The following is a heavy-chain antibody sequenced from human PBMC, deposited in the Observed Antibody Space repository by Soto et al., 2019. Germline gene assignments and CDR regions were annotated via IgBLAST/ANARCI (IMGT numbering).Heavy chain of an antibody. D-gene: IGHD2-15*01. J-gene: IGHJ6*02. Sequence: QVQLVESGGGVVQPGRSLRLSCAASGFTFSSYAMHWVRQAPGKGLEWVAVISYDGSNKYYAESVKGRFTISRDNSKNTLYLQMSSLRAEDTAVYYCAREYRGDIVVVVADLDVWGQGTTVTVSS. CDR3: AREYRGDIVVVVADLDV. CDR2: ISYDGSNK. CDR1: GFTFSSYA. V-gene: IGHV3-30-3*01.